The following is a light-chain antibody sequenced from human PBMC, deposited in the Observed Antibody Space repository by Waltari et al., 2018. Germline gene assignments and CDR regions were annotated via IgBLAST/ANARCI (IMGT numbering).Light chain of an antibody. CDR1: QSISTY. CDR2: SAS. Sequence: DIQMTQSHSSVPASVGDRVTITCRESQSISTYLHWYQQKPGNPPKLLIHSASTLQSGVPLRFSGTGSGTDFTLTISSLQPEDFASYYCQQSYRSPQTFGGGTKVEIK. V-gene: IGKV1-39*01. J-gene: IGKJ4*01. CDR3: QQSYRSPQT.